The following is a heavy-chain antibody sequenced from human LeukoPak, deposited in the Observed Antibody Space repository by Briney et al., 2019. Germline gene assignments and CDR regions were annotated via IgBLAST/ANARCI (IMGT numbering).Heavy chain of an antibody. CDR2: ISSSSSYI. CDR1: GFTFSSYS. D-gene: IGHD6-19*01. Sequence: GGSLRLSCAASGFTFSSYSMNWVRQAPGKGLEWVSSISSSSSYIYYADSVKGRFTISRDNAKNSVYLQMNSLRAEDTSVYYCARRIGVADPFDIWGQGTMVT. CDR3: ARRIGVADPFDI. J-gene: IGHJ3*02. V-gene: IGHV3-21*01.